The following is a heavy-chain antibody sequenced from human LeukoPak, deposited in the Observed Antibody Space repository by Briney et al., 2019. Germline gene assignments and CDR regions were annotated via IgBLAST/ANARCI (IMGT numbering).Heavy chain of an antibody. Sequence: PSQTLSLTCTVSGGSISSGDYYWSWIRQPPGKGLEWIGDIYYSGSPYYNPSLKSRVTISVDTSKNQFSLKLSSVTAADTAVYYCARASSSWYHAFDIWGQGTMVTVSS. V-gene: IGHV4-30-4*01. CDR2: IYYSGSP. J-gene: IGHJ3*02. CDR3: ARASSSWYHAFDI. CDR1: GGSISSGDYY. D-gene: IGHD6-13*01.